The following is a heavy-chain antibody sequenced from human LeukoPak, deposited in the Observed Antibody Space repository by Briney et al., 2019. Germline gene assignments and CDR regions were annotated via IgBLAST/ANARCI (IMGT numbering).Heavy chain of an antibody. V-gene: IGHV4-4*09. CDR2: IYTSGST. CDR3: ARHGGIVVVPAAGGWFDP. D-gene: IGHD2-2*01. CDR1: GGSISSYY. Sequence: SETLSLTCTVSGGSISSYYWSWIRQPPGKGLAWIGYIYTSGSTNYNPSLKSRVTISVDTSKNQFSLKLSSVTAADTAVYYCARHGGIVVVPAAGGWFDPWGQGTLVTVSS. J-gene: IGHJ5*02.